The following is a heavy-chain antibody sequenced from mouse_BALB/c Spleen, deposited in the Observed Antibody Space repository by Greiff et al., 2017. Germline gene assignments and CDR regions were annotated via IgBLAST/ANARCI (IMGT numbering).Heavy chain of an antibody. CDR3: ARGGGYVDYAMDY. J-gene: IGHJ4*01. CDR2: INSNGGST. Sequence: EVMLVESGGGLVQPGGSLKLSCAASGFTFSSYGMSWVRQTPDKRLELVATINSNGGSTYYPDSVKGRFTISRDNAKNTLYLQMSSLKSEDTAMYYCARGGGYVDYAMDYWGQGTSVTVSS. CDR1: GFTFSSYG. V-gene: IGHV5-6-3*01. D-gene: IGHD2-14*01.